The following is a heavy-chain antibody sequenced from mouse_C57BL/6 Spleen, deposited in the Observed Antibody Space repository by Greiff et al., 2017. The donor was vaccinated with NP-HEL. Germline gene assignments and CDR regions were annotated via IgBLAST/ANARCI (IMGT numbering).Heavy chain of an antibody. Sequence: EVQLQQSGPELVKPGASVKISCKASGYSFTGYYMNWVKQSPEKSLEWIGEINPSTGGTTYNQKFKATATLTVDKSSSTAYMQLKSLTSEDSAVYYCARSPFYYGSSCDYWGQGTTLTVSS. J-gene: IGHJ2*01. CDR3: ARSPFYYGSSCDY. CDR1: GYSFTGYY. CDR2: INPSTGGT. V-gene: IGHV1-42*01. D-gene: IGHD1-1*01.